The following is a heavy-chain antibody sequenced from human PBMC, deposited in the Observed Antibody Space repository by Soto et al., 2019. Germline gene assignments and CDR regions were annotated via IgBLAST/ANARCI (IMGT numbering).Heavy chain of an antibody. Sequence: ASVKVSCRASGYTFTSYDINWVRQATGQGLEWTGWMNPNSGNTGYAQKFQGRVTMTRNTSTSTANMELSSLRSEDTAVYYCASGESSADDPGSYGYWRRGTLVTVSA. J-gene: IGHJ4*01. CDR3: ASGESSADDPGSYGY. V-gene: IGHV1-8*01. CDR2: MNPNSGNT. D-gene: IGHD5-18*01. CDR1: GYTFTSYD.